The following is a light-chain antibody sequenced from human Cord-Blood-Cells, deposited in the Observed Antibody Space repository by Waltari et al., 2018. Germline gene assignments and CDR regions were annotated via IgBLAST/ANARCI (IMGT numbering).Light chain of an antibody. CDR2: EVS. Sequence: QSALTQPASVSGSPGQSITISCTGTISDVGADNYVSWYQQHPGKAPKLMIYEVSNRPSGVSNRFSGSKSVNTASLTISGLQAEDEADYYCSSYTSSSTYVFGTGTKVTVL. J-gene: IGLJ1*01. CDR1: ISDVGADNY. V-gene: IGLV2-14*01. CDR3: SSYTSSSTYV.